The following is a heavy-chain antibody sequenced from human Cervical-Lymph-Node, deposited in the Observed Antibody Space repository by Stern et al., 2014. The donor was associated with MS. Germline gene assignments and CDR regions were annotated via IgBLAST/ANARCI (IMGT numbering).Heavy chain of an antibody. J-gene: IGHJ3*02. V-gene: IGHV1-18*01. CDR3: ARGVYYYDSSGYNDAFDI. CDR1: GYTFTSYG. D-gene: IGHD3-22*01. Sequence: QVQLVESGAEVKKPGASVKVSCKASGYTFTSYGISWVRQAPGQGLEWMGWIRAYNGNTNYAQKLQGRVTMTTDTSTSTAYMELRSLRSDDTAVYYCARGVYYYDSSGYNDAFDIWGQGTMVTVSS. CDR2: IRAYNGNT.